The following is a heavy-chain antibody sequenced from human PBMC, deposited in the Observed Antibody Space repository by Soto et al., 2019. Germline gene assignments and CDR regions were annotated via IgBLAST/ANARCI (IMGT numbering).Heavy chain of an antibody. CDR3: AKDRSSGWYAADAFDI. D-gene: IGHD6-19*01. CDR2: ISYDGSNK. CDR1: GFIFSSYG. Sequence: QVQLVESGGGVVQPGRSLRLSCAASGFIFSSYGMHWVRQAPGKGLEWVAVISYDGSNKYYADSVKGRFTISRDNSKNTLYLQMNSLRAEDTAVYYCAKDRSSGWYAADAFDIWGQGTMVTVSS. V-gene: IGHV3-30*18. J-gene: IGHJ3*02.